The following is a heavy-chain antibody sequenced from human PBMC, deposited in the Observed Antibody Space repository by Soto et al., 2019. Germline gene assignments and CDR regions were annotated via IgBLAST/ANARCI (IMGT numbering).Heavy chain of an antibody. D-gene: IGHD6-19*01. CDR1: GDSMSSSDYY. CDR3: ARRTVNIRTFYSGLKTHCFDY. V-gene: IGHV4-39*01. J-gene: IGHJ4*02. CDR2: IYYSGST. Sequence: SETMSLTCAVSGDSMSSSDYYWGWIRQPPGKGLEWIGSIYYSGSTYYNPSLQSRVAISVDTSKNQFSLKLKSVTAADTAIYYCARRTVNIRTFYSGLKTHCFDYWGQGAPVTVSS.